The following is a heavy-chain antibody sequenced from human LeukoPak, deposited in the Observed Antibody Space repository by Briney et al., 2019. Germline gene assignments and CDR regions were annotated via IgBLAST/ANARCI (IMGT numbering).Heavy chain of an antibody. CDR1: GGSISSGSYY. V-gene: IGHV4-61*02. CDR2: IYTSGST. J-gene: IGHJ4*02. CDR3: ARSGADYDILF. Sequence: SQTLSLTCTVSGGSISSGSYYWSWIRQPAGEGLEWIGRIYTSGSTNYNPSLKSRVTMSVDTSKNQFSLKLSSVTAADTAVYYCARSGADYDILFWGQGTLVTVSS. D-gene: IGHD3-9*01.